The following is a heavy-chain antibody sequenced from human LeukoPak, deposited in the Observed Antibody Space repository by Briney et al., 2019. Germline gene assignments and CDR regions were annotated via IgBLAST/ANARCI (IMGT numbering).Heavy chain of an antibody. D-gene: IGHD3-10*01. J-gene: IGHJ4*02. V-gene: IGHV4-59*08. Sequence: SETLSLTCTVSGGSISSYYWSRIRQPPGKGLEWIGYIYYSGSTNYNPSLKSRVTISVDTSKNQFSLKLSSVTAADTAVYYCARHVGVVRGLFDYWGQGTLVTVSS. CDR1: GGSISSYY. CDR2: IYYSGST. CDR3: ARHVGVVRGLFDY.